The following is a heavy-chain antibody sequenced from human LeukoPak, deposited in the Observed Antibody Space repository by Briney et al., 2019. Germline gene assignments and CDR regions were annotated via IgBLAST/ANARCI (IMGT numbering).Heavy chain of an antibody. CDR1: GFTFSTYG. CDR3: ARDGWATSDY. D-gene: IGHD3-10*01. CDR2: IWYDGSNK. Sequence: GGFLRLSCATSGFTFSTYGMHWVRQAPGKGLEWVAVIWYDGSNKYYADSVKGRFTISRDNSKNTLYLQMNSLRAEDTAVYYCARDGWATSDYWAREPWSPSPQ. J-gene: IGHJ4*02. V-gene: IGHV3-33*01.